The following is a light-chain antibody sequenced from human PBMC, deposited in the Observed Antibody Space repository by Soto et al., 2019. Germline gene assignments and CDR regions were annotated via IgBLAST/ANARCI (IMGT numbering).Light chain of an antibody. Sequence: EIVLTQSPGTLSLSPGERATLSCRASQSFSSSYLAWYQQKPGQAPRLLIYGASSRATGIPDRFSGSGSGTDFTLTISRLEPEDFAVYYCQQYGSSPFTFGPGTKGGYQT. CDR1: QSFSSSY. CDR3: QQYGSSPFT. V-gene: IGKV3-20*01. J-gene: IGKJ3*01. CDR2: GAS.